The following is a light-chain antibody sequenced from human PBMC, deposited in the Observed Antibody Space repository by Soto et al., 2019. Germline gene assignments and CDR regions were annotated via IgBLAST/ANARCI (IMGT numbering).Light chain of an antibody. CDR2: ATS. J-gene: IGKJ2*01. V-gene: IGKV1-39*01. Sequence: DIEMTQSPSSLSASVGDRVTITCRTIQDIRSYLNWYQQRPGKAPKLLIYATSSLQSGVPSRFSGSGSGTDFALTISSLQPEDFATYYCQQSYSTPRTFGQGTKVDI. CDR1: QDIRSY. CDR3: QQSYSTPRT.